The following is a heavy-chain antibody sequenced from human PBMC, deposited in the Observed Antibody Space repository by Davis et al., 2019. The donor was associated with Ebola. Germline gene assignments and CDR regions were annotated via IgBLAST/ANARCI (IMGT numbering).Heavy chain of an antibody. J-gene: IGHJ1*01. D-gene: IGHD1/OR15-1a*01. CDR2: IRYDGSNK. Sequence: GESLKISCAASGFTFSSYSMHWLRQAPGKGLEWVAFIRYDGSNKYYADSVKGRFTISRDTSKNTLYLKMNSLRAEDTAVYYCASRTHFQHWGQGTLVTVSS. CDR1: GFTFSSYS. V-gene: IGHV3-30*02. CDR3: ASRTHFQH.